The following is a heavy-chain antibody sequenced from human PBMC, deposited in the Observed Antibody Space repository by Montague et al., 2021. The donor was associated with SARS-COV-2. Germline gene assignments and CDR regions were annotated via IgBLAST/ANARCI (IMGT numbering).Heavy chain of an antibody. Sequence: SETLSLTCTVSGGSISNFYWTWIRSPRGKGLDWIGSISYTGSTNYNPSLKSRVAISVDTSKNQFSLKLTSVTAADTAFYYCARINPTGVDFWGQGTLVTVSS. V-gene: IGHV4-59*12. CDR1: GGSISNFY. J-gene: IGHJ4*02. D-gene: IGHD1-14*01. CDR2: ISYTGST. CDR3: ARINPTGVDF.